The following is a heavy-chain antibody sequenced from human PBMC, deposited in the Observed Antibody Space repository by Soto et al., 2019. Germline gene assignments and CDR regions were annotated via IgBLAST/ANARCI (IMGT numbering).Heavy chain of an antibody. V-gene: IGHV4-39*01. CDR2: MYYSGTT. D-gene: IGHD6-13*01. CDR3: AGGLSWPTKKYYFDY. Sequence: SETLSLTCTVSGGSISSSDFYWGWLRQPPGKGLDFIGSMYYSGTTYYNPSLKNRVTISVDTSKNQFSLKLSSVTAADTAVYYCAGGLSWPTKKYYFDYWGQGTLVTVSS. CDR1: GGSISSSDFY. J-gene: IGHJ4*02.